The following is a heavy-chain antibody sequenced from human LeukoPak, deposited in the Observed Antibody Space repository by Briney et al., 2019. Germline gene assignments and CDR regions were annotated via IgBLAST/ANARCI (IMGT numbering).Heavy chain of an antibody. D-gene: IGHD1-26*01. Sequence: ASVKVSCKASGYTFTGYYMHWVRQAPGQGLERMGWINPNSGGTNYAQKFQGRVTMTRDTSISTAYMELSRLRSDDTAVYYCARARSGSYTDLDYWGQGTLVTVSS. CDR1: GYTFTGYY. CDR3: ARARSGSYTDLDY. CDR2: INPNSGGT. V-gene: IGHV1-2*02. J-gene: IGHJ4*02.